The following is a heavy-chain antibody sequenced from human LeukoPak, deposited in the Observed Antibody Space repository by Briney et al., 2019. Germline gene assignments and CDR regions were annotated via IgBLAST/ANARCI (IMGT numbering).Heavy chain of an antibody. J-gene: IGHJ3*02. CDR1: GFTFDDYA. Sequence: PGGSLRLSCAASGFTFDDYAMHWVRQAPGKGLEWVSGISWNSGSIGYADSVKGRFTISRDNAKNSLYLQMNSLRAEDTALYYCAKDMSDYYDSSGYQGAFDIWGQGTMVTVSS. V-gene: IGHV3-9*01. CDR3: AKDMSDYYDSSGYQGAFDI. CDR2: ISWNSGSI. D-gene: IGHD3-22*01.